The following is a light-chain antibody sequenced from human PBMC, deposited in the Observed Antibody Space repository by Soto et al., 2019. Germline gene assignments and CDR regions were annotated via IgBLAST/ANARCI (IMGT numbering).Light chain of an antibody. V-gene: IGLV2-8*01. CDR1: SSDVGGYNY. CDR2: EVN. J-gene: IGLJ1*01. Sequence: QSVLTQPPSASGSPGQSVAISCTGTSSDVGGYNYVSWYQQHPGKAPKLMIYEVNKRPSGVPDRFSGSKSGNTASLTVSGLEAEDEVDYYCSSYAGSSNVFGTGTNLTVL. CDR3: SSYAGSSNV.